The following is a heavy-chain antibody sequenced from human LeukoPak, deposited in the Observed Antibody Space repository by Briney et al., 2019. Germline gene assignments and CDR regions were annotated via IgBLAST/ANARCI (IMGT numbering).Heavy chain of an antibody. J-gene: IGHJ4*02. Sequence: PGGSLRLSCVASAFRFIDYWMTWGRQAPGKRLEWVAGIRHDDSEKFYVDSVQGRFTISRDNSNNLLYLQMNSLRAEDAAVYFCARGGERNSISYLPYWGQGTLVTVSS. CDR1: AFRFIDYW. CDR2: IRHDDSEK. D-gene: IGHD2/OR15-2a*01. CDR3: ARGGERNSISYLPY. V-gene: IGHV3-7*01.